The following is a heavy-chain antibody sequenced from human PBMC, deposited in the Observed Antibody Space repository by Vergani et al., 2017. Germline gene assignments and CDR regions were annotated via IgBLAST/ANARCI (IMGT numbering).Heavy chain of an antibody. V-gene: IGHV3-23*01. D-gene: IGHD2-2*01. CDR1: GFTFSSYA. CDR3: AKGYCSSTSCYNFDY. CDR2: ISGSGGST. Sequence: EVQLLESGGGLVQPGGSLSLSCAASGFTFSSYAMSSVRPAPGRGLEWVSAISGSGGSTYSADSVKGRFTISRDNSKNTLYLQMNSLRAEDTAVYYCAKGYCSSTSCYNFDYWGQGTLVTVSS. J-gene: IGHJ4*02.